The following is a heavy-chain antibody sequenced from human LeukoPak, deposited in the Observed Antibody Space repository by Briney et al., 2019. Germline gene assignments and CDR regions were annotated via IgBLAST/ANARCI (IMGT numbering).Heavy chain of an antibody. CDR1: GGSFSSYS. Sequence: SVKVSCKAPGGSFSSYSINWVRQAPGQGLEWMGRIIPIFGATKYAQNFQGRVTITTDESTSTVYMELSSLRSEDTALYYCARASSDMYDFEIWGQGTMVTVSS. D-gene: IGHD3-10*01. CDR3: ARASSDMYDFEI. CDR2: IIPIFGAT. V-gene: IGHV1-69*05. J-gene: IGHJ3*02.